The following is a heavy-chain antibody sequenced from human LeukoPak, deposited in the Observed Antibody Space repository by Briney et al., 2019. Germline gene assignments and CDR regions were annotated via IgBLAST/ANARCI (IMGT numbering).Heavy chain of an antibody. J-gene: IGHJ5*02. CDR2: IYYSGST. D-gene: IGHD3-10*01. Sequence: PSETLSLTCTVSGGSISSGDYYWSWIRQPPGKGLEWIGSIYYSGSTYYNPSLKSRVTISVDTSKNQFSLKLSSVTAADTAVYYCARRGAYYYGSGSYLNWFDPWGQGTLVTVSS. V-gene: IGHV4-39*07. CDR3: ARRGAYYYGSGSYLNWFDP. CDR1: GGSISSGDYY.